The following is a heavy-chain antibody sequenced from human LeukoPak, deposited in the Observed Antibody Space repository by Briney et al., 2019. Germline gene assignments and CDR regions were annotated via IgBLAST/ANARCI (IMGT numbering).Heavy chain of an antibody. V-gene: IGHV3-33*01. D-gene: IGHD2/OR15-2a*01. CDR3: ARDGSNSAHYYYYGMDV. CDR1: GFTFSSYG. J-gene: IGHJ6*02. CDR2: IWYDGSNK. Sequence: GGSLRLSCAASGFTFSSYGMHWVRQAPGKGLEWVAVIWYDGSNKYYADSVKGRFTISGDNSKNTLYLQMNSLRAEDTAVYYCARDGSNSAHYYYYGMDVWGQGTTVTVSS.